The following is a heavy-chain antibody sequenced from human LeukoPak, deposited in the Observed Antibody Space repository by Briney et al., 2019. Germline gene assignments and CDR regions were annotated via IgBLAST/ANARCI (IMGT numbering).Heavy chain of an antibody. Sequence: SETLSLACAVYGGSFSGYYWSWIRQPPGKGLEWIGEINHSGSTNYNPSLKSRVTISVDTSKNQFSLKLSSVTAADTAVYYCARVRGRGYYDSRFDFDYWGQGTLVTVSS. D-gene: IGHD3-22*01. CDR2: INHSGST. CDR3: ARVRGRGYYDSRFDFDY. J-gene: IGHJ4*02. V-gene: IGHV4-34*01. CDR1: GGSFSGYY.